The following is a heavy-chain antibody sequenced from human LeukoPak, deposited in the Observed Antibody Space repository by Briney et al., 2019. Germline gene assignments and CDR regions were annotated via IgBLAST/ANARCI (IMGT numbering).Heavy chain of an antibody. CDR2: IYYTGTT. CDR1: GDSIHSSGYY. CDR3: ARNREFGEYYFDF. D-gene: IGHD4-17*01. V-gene: IGHV4-31*03. J-gene: IGHJ4*02. Sequence: SETLSLTCTVSGDSIHSSGYYWSWIRQHPGKGLEWIAYIYYTGTTYYNPSLKSRVTLSIDTSENRFSLRLTSVTAADTAVYYCARNREFGEYYFDFWGRGTLVTVSS.